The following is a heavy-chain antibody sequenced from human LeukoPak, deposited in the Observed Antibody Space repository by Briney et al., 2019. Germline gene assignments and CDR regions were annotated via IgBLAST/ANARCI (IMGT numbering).Heavy chain of an antibody. CDR1: GFTFSSFA. CDR2: IGSSGDST. V-gene: IGHV3-23*01. J-gene: IGHJ4*02. Sequence: GGSLRLSCAPSGFTFSSFAMNWVRQAPGKGLEWVSTIGSSGDSTYYADSVRGWFTISRDNSKNTMHLQMNNLRAEDTAFYYCARGSKDLDFWGQGTLVTVSS. D-gene: IGHD3-10*01. CDR3: ARGSKDLDF.